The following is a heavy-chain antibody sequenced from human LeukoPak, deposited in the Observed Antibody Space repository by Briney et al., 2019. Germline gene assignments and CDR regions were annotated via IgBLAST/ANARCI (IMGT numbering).Heavy chain of an antibody. D-gene: IGHD3-10*01. CDR3: ARAPMVRAGWFDL. CDR1: GGSISSYY. Sequence: SETLSLTCTVSGGSISSYYWSWIRQPPGKGLEWIGYIYYSGSTNYNPSLKSRVTISVDTSKNQFSLKLSSVTAADTAVYYCARAPMVRAGWFDLWGQGTLVTVSS. V-gene: IGHV4-59*01. CDR2: IYYSGST. J-gene: IGHJ5*02.